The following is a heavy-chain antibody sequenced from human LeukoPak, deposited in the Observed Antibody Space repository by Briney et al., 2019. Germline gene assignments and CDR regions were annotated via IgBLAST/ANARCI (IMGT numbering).Heavy chain of an antibody. V-gene: IGHV4-59*01. J-gene: IGHJ4*02. CDR1: GGSISSYY. D-gene: IGHD2-2*01. Sequence: SETLSLTCTVSGGSISSYYWSWFRQPPGKGLEWIGYIYYNGNTNYNPSLMSRVTISVDTSKNQFSLKLSSVTAADTALYYCARDLWDNIVVVGAVWGQGTLVTVSS. CDR2: IYYNGNT. CDR3: ARDLWDNIVVVGAV.